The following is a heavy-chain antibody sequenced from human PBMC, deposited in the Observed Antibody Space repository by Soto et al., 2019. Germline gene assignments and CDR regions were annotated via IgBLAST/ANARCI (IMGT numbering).Heavy chain of an antibody. Sequence: QVQLQESGPGLMKPSETLSLTCTVSGGSISGSSYYWTWIRQPPGKGLEWIGYTYFTGTTDYNPSLKSRVTISADPSKNQFSLTSTSVTAADTAVYYCAREGRRISMIRGFDSWGQGILVTVSS. CDR3: AREGRRISMIRGFDS. CDR1: GGSISGSSYY. J-gene: IGHJ4*02. CDR2: TYFTGTT. D-gene: IGHD3-10*01. V-gene: IGHV4-61*01.